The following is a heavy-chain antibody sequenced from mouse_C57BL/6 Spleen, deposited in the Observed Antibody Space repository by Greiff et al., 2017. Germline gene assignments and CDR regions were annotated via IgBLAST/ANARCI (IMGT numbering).Heavy chain of an antibody. CDR1: GYTFTDYN. CDR2: INPNNGGT. V-gene: IGHV1-18*01. D-gene: IGHD1-1*01. Sequence: EVQLQQSGPELVKPGASVKIPCKASGYTFTDYNMDWVKQSHGKSLEWIGDINPNNGGTIYNQKFKGKATLTVDKSSSTAYMELRSLTSEDTAVYYCARGNDSTRIWGQGTTLTVSS. J-gene: IGHJ2*01. CDR3: ARGNDSTRI.